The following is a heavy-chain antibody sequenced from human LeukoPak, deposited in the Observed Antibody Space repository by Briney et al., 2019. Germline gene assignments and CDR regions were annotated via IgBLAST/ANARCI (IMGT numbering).Heavy chain of an antibody. V-gene: IGHV1-8*01. D-gene: IGHD5-24*01. CDR1: GYTFTNYD. J-gene: IGHJ6*02. CDR3: ARMAPKTYYYYGMDV. Sequence: GASVKVSCKASGYTFTNYDINWVRQATGQGLEWMGWMNPNSGNTGYAQKFQGRVTMTRNTSISTAYMELSSLRSEDTAVYYCARMAPKTYYYYGMDVWGQGTTVTVSS. CDR2: MNPNSGNT.